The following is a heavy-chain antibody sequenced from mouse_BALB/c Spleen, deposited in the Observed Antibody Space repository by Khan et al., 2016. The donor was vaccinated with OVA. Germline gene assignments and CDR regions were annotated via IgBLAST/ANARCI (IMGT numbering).Heavy chain of an antibody. CDR1: GFTFSGFG. D-gene: IGHD2-3*01. Sequence: EVKLLESGGGLVQPGGSRKLSCAASGFTFSGFGMHWVRQAPEKGLEWVAYISSDSSTIYYADTVKGRFTISRDNPKNTLFLQMASLRSEDTAMYYCARTGYYYFDYWGQGTTLTVSS. J-gene: IGHJ2*01. CDR2: ISSDSSTI. V-gene: IGHV5-17*02. CDR3: ARTGYYYFDY.